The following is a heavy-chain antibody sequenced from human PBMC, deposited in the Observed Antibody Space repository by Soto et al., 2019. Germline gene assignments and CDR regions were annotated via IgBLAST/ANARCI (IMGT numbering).Heavy chain of an antibody. CDR3: AREDTPYILGIAAAGTNL. D-gene: IGHD6-13*01. J-gene: IGHJ5*02. V-gene: IGHV3-48*02. CDR2: ISSSSSTI. CDR1: GFTFSSYS. Sequence: GGSLRLSCAASGFTFSSYSMNWVRQAPGKGLEWVSYISSSSSTIYYADSVKGRFTISRDNAKNSLYLQMNSLRDEDTAVYYCAREDTPYILGIAAAGTNLWGQGTLVTVSS.